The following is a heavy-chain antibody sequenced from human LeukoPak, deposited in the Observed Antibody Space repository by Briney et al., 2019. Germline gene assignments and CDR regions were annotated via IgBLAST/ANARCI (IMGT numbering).Heavy chain of an antibody. CDR1: GGSISSYY. J-gene: IGHJ6*03. CDR3: ARDLGVVGAILPYYYYYMDV. V-gene: IGHV4-4*07. CDR2: IYTSGST. D-gene: IGHD1-26*01. Sequence: SETLSLTCTVSGGSISSYYWSWIRQPAGKVLEWIGRIYTSGSTNYNPSLKSRVTMSVDTSKNQFSLKLSSVTAADTAVYYCARDLGVVGAILPYYYYYMDVWGKGTTVTISS.